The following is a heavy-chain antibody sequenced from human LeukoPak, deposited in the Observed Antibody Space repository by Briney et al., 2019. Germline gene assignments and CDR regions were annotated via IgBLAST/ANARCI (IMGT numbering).Heavy chain of an antibody. CDR2: ISGSDDGT. J-gene: IGHJ4*02. Sequence: GGSLRLSCAASGFTFSSCGMTWVRQAPGKGLEWVSSISGSDDGTYYADSVKGRFTISRDNSKNTLYLQMNSLRAEDTAVYYCAKRGPIYSSSPSNYFDYWGQGTLVTVSS. CDR1: GFTFSSCG. D-gene: IGHD6-6*01. V-gene: IGHV3-23*01. CDR3: AKRGPIYSSSPSNYFDY.